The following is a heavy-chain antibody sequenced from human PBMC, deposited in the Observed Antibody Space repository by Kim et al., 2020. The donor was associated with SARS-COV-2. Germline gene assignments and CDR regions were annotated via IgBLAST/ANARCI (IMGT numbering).Heavy chain of an antibody. CDR3: ARLQAAAGIYFDY. CDR1: GGSISSSSYY. V-gene: IGHV4-39*01. D-gene: IGHD6-13*01. J-gene: IGHJ4*02. Sequence: SETLSLTCTVSGGSISSSSYYWGWIRQPPGKGLEWIGSIYYSGSTYYNPSLKSRVTISVDTSKNQFSLKLSSVTAADTAVYYCARLQAAAGIYFDYWGQGTLVTVSS. CDR2: IYYSGST.